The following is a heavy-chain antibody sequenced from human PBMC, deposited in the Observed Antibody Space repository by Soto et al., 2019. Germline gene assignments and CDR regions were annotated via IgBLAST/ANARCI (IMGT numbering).Heavy chain of an antibody. CDR3: ARTRGYSYRGPLHH. V-gene: IGHV4-39*01. Sequence: QLHLQESGPGLVKPSEILSLTCTVSGDSISSSSYYWGWIRQPPGKGLEWIGSIYYSGSTYYNPSLKSRTTISVDTEKHQSSLRPSSVTTADTAVYYCARTRGYSYRGPLHHWCQGTLVNVAS. CDR2: IYYSGST. J-gene: IGHJ1*01. CDR1: GDSISSSSYY. D-gene: IGHD5-18*01.